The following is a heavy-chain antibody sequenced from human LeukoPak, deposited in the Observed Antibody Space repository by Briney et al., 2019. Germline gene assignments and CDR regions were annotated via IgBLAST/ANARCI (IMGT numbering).Heavy chain of an antibody. J-gene: IGHJ6*02. D-gene: IGHD3-9*01. CDR3: ARSDSGDFDWLLPSYYYYGMDV. CDR2: INPSGGST. V-gene: IGHV1-46*01. Sequence: GASVKVSCKASGYTFTSYYMHWVRQAPGQGLEWMGIINPSGGSTSYAQKFQGRVTMTRDTSTSTVYMELSSLRSEDTAVYYCARSDSGDFDWLLPSYYYYGMDVWGRGTTVTVSS. CDR1: GYTFTSYY.